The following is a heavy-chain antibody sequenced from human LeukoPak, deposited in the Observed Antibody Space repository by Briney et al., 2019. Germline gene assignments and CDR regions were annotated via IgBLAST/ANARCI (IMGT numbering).Heavy chain of an antibody. D-gene: IGHD1-26*01. V-gene: IGHV1-46*01. CDR1: GYTFTSYY. CDR2: INPSGGST. J-gene: IGHJ4*02. Sequence: GASVKVSCKASGYTFTSYYMHWVRQAPGQGLEWMGIINPSGGSTSYAQKFQGRVTMTRDTSTSTVYMELRSLRSDDTAVYYCARAPSEWELGEGGDFDYWGQGTLVTVSS. CDR3: ARAPSEWELGEGGDFDY.